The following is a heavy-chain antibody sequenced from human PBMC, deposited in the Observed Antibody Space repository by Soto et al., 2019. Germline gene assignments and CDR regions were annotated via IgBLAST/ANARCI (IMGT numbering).Heavy chain of an antibody. CDR2: ISWNSGSI. V-gene: IGHV3-9*01. D-gene: IGHD1-26*01. CDR3: AKDIYRGGIWGWFDP. J-gene: IGHJ5*02. CDR1: GFTFDDYA. Sequence: GGSLRLSCAASGFTFDDYAMHWVRQAPGKGLEWVSGISWNSGSIGYADSVKGRFTISRDNAKNSLYLQMNSLRAEDTALYYCAKDIYRGGIWGWFDPWGQGTLVTVSS.